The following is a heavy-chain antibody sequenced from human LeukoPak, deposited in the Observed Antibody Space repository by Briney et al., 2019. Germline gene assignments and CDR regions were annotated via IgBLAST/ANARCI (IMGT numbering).Heavy chain of an antibody. Sequence: ASVKVSCKASGYTFTGYYMHWVRQAPGQGLEWMGWINPNSGGTNYAQKFQGRVTMTRDTSTSTVYMELSSLRSEDTAVYYCAREENGDQRYGMDVWGKGTTVTVSS. CDR3: AREENGDQRYGMDV. D-gene: IGHD4-17*01. V-gene: IGHV1-2*02. CDR1: GYTFTGYY. CDR2: INPNSGGT. J-gene: IGHJ6*04.